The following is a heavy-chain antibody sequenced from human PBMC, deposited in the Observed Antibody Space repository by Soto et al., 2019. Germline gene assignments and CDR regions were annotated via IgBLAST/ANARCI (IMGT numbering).Heavy chain of an antibody. Sequence: QVQLQQWGAGLLKPSETLSLTCAVYGGSFSGYYWSWIRQPPGKGLEWIGEINHSGSTNYNPSLKSRVTISVDTSKNQFPLKLSSVTAADTAVYYCARGALIYYYGSGSYYNRFDYWGQGTLVTVSS. CDR1: GGSFSGYY. V-gene: IGHV4-34*01. CDR3: ARGALIYYYGSGSYYNRFDY. J-gene: IGHJ4*02. CDR2: INHSGST. D-gene: IGHD3-10*01.